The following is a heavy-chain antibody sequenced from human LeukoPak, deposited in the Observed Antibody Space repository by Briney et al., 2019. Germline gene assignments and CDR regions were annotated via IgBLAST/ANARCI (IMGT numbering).Heavy chain of an antibody. D-gene: IGHD3-9*01. V-gene: IGHV4-34*01. CDR1: GGSFSAYY. J-gene: IGHJ4*02. CDR2: INHSGST. Sequence: SETLSLTCAVHGGSFSAYYWSWIRQSPEKGLEWIGEINHSGSTNYNPSLKSRVTISVDTSKNQFSLKLSSVTAADTAVYYRARTYYDILTGSYYFDYWGQGTLVTVSS. CDR3: ARTYYDILTGSYYFDY.